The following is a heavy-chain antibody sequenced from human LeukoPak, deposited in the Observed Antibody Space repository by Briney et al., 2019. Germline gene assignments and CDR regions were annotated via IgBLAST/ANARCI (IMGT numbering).Heavy chain of an antibody. D-gene: IGHD2-2*01. V-gene: IGHV7-4-1*02. CDR2: INTNTGNP. J-gene: IGHJ5*02. Sequence: GASVKVSCKASGYTFTNYAINWVRQAPGQGLEWMGWINTNTGNPTYAQGFTGRFVFSLDTSVSTTYLQISSLKAEDTAVYYCARDPGDDNVVPGDPWGQGTLVTVSS. CDR3: ARDPGDDNVVPGDP. CDR1: GYTFTNYA.